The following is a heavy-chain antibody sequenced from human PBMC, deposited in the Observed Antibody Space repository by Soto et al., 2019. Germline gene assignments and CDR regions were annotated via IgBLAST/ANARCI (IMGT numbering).Heavy chain of an antibody. V-gene: IGHV3-23*01. J-gene: IGHJ4*01. Sequence: PXGXLXXXXXAXGFTFSNYAMSWVRQAPGKXXXXXXXXXXXXXXXXIGDSMKDHFDISRDNSKNTVFLHLSTVRAEDTAIYYCARAIGADFFDYWGQGTPVTVPS. D-gene: IGHD6-25*01. CDR2: XXXXXXXX. CDR3: ARAIGADFFDY. CDR1: GFTFSNYA.